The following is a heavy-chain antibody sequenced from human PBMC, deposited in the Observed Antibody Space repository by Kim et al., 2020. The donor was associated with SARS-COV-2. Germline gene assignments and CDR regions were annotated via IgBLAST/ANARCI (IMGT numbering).Heavy chain of an antibody. V-gene: IGHV4-39*01. J-gene: IGHJ6*02. CDR3: ARHDGSGSSYYYYGMDV. CDR2: MYYSGST. CDR1: GGSISSSSFY. Sequence: SETLSLTCTVSGGSISSSSFYWAWIRQPPGKGLEWIVSMYYSGSTYYNPSLKSRVTISVDTSNNQFSLKLNSVTAADTAVYYCARHDGSGSSYYYYGMDVWGQATTVTVSS. D-gene: IGHD3-10*01.